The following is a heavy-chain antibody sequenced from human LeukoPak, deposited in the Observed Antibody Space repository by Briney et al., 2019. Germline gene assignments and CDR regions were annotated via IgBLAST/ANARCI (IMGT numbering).Heavy chain of an antibody. CDR3: ARVGSYDSSGYYSFDY. Sequence: SETLSLTCTVSGGSISSDYWSWVRQPPGKGLEWGGYIYYSGSTNYNTSLKRRVTISEETSKKKFSLTLSSVTAADTAVYYCARVGSYDSSGYYSFDYWGQGTLVTVSS. V-gene: IGHV4-59*01. CDR2: IYYSGST. D-gene: IGHD3-22*01. CDR1: GGSISSDY. J-gene: IGHJ4*02.